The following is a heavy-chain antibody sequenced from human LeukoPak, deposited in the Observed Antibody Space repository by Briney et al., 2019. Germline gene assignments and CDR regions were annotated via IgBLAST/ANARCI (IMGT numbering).Heavy chain of an antibody. CDR1: GFTFSTYA. CDR2: ISGSGGST. V-gene: IGHV3-23*01. J-gene: IGHJ3*02. CDR3: ANEYYYGSGSYYIVDAFDI. Sequence: GGSLRLSCAASGFTFSTYAMSWVRQAPGKGLEWVSAISGSGGSTYYADSVRGRFTISRDNSKNTLYLQMNSLRAEDTAVYYCANEYYYGSGSYYIVDAFDIWGQGTMVTVSS. D-gene: IGHD3-10*01.